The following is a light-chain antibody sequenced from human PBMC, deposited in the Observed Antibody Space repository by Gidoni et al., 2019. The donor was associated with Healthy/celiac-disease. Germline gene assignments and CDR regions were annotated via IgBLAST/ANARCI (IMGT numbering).Light chain of an antibody. J-gene: IGKJ3*01. Sequence: DLQMTQSPSSLSASVGDRVTITCQASQDISNYLTWYQQKPGKAPKLLIYDASNLETGVPSRFSGSGAGTDFTFTISSLQAEDIATYYCQQYDNLPLTFGPGTEVDIK. CDR1: QDISNY. CDR3: QQYDNLPLT. V-gene: IGKV1-33*01. CDR2: DAS.